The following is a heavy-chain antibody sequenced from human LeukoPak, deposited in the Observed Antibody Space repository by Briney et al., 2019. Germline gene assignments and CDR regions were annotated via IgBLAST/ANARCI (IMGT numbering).Heavy chain of an antibody. V-gene: IGHV1-2*02. CDR3: ARDYYDSSSFGAFDI. J-gene: IGHJ3*02. CDR1: GYTFTAYY. CDR2: INPNSGGT. D-gene: IGHD3-22*01. Sequence: GASVKVSFKASGYTFTAYYMHWVRQAPRQGLEWVRWINPNSGGTTYAQKFQGRVTMTRATSISTAYMALSRLRSDDTAVYYCARDYYDSSSFGAFDIWGQGTMVTVSS.